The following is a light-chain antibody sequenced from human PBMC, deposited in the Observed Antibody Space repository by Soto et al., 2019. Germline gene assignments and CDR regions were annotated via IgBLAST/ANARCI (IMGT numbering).Light chain of an antibody. J-gene: IGKJ3*01. CDR2: AES. Sequence: EIVLTQSPDTLSLSPGERATLFCRASQTLSINSLAWYQQKPGQAPRLLIYAESTRDTGIPDRFNGSGSGTAFALTINRLEPEDFAVYYCQQYDGAPLPCGPGTKVDVK. CDR1: QTLSINS. CDR3: QQYDGAPLP. V-gene: IGKV3-20*01.